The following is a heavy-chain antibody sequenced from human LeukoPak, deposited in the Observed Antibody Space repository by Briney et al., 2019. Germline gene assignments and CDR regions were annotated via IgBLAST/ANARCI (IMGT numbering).Heavy chain of an antibody. D-gene: IGHD2-8*01. CDR2: IYHSGST. V-gene: IGHV4-38-2*01. Sequence: PSETLSLTCAVSGYSISSGYYWGWIRQPPGKGLEWIGSIYHSGSTYYNPSLKSRVTISVDPSKNQFSLQLSSVTAADTAVYYCARGIVLMVYAWGKGTLVTVSS. J-gene: IGHJ5*02. CDR3: ARGIVLMVYA. CDR1: GYSISSGYY.